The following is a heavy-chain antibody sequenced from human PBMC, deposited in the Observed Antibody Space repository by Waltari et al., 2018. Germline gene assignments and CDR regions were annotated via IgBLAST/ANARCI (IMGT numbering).Heavy chain of an antibody. D-gene: IGHD2-15*01. J-gene: IGHJ5*02. Sequence: QITLKESGPTLVQPTQTLTLTCTFSGFSLSTSGVGVGWIRQPPGTALEWLALIYWDDDKRYSPSLKSRLTITKDTSKNQVVLTMTNMDPVDTATYYCAHRRAGYCSGGSCYSVRWFDPWGQGTLVTVSS. CDR2: IYWDDDK. CDR3: AHRRAGYCSGGSCYSVRWFDP. CDR1: GFSLSTSGVG. V-gene: IGHV2-5*02.